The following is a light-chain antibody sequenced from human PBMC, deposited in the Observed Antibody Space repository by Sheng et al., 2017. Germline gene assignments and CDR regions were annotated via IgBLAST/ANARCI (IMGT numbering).Light chain of an antibody. CDR1: SSNIGNNY. J-gene: IGLJ3*02. CDR2: ENN. Sequence: QSVLTQPPSVSAAPGQKVTISCSGSSSNIGNNYVSWYQQLPGTAPNLLIFENNKRPSGIPDRFSGSKSGTSATLGITGLQTGDEADYYCGTWDNNLSARVFGGGTKLTVL. V-gene: IGLV1-51*02. CDR3: GTWDNNLSARV.